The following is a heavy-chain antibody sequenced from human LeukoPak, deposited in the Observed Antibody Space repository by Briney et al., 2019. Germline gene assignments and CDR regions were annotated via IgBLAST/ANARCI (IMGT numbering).Heavy chain of an antibody. J-gene: IGHJ3*02. CDR3: AKGRGYDFWSGYPNGDAFDT. CDR1: GFTFSSYA. V-gene: IGHV3-30-3*01. CDR2: ISYDGSNK. Sequence: GGSLRLSCAASGFTFSSYAMHWVRQAPGKGLEWVAVISYDGSNKYYADSVKGRFTISRDNSKNTLYLQMNSLRAEDTAVYYCAKGRGYDFWSGYPNGDAFDTWGQGTMVTVSS. D-gene: IGHD3-3*01.